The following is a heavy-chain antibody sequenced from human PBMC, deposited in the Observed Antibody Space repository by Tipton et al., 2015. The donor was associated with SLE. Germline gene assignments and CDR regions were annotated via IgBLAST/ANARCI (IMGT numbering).Heavy chain of an antibody. V-gene: IGHV4-39*01. D-gene: IGHD4-17*01. J-gene: IGHJ4*02. CDR3: ARHPQTVYFDY. Sequence: TLSLTCTVSGGSIGSGGYYWGWIRQPPGKGLEWIGSIYYSGSTYYNPSLKSRVTISVDTSKNQFSLKLSSVTAADTAVYYCARHPQTVYFDYWGQGTLVTVSS. CDR1: GGSIGSGGYY. CDR2: IYYSGST.